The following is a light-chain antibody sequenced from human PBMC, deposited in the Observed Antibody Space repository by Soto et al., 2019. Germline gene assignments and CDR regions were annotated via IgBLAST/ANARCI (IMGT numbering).Light chain of an antibody. J-gene: IGKJ1*01. Sequence: DIQMTQAPSYLSASVGDRVTITCQASQDISNYLNWYQQKPGKAPKLLIYKAYTLKSGITSRFSGSGSGTEFTLTISSLQPDDVATYYCQQYNSYSEAFGQGTKVDIK. CDR3: QQYNSYSEA. CDR1: QDISNY. CDR2: KAY. V-gene: IGKV1-5*03.